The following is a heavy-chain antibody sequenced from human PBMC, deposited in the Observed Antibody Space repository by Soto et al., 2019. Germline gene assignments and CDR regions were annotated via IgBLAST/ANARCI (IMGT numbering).Heavy chain of an antibody. D-gene: IGHD2-2*01. J-gene: IGHJ4*02. Sequence: QVQLVESGGGVVQPGRSLRLSCAASGFTFSSYGMHWVRQAPGKGLEWVAVIWYDGSNKYSADSVKGRFTISRDNSKNTLYLQMNSLRAEDTAVYYCARSGGYQNYFDYWGQGTLVTVSS. CDR1: GFTFSSYG. CDR2: IWYDGSNK. CDR3: ARSGGYQNYFDY. V-gene: IGHV3-33*01.